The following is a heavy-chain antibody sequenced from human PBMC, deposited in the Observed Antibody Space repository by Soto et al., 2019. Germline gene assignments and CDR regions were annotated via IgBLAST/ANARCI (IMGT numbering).Heavy chain of an antibody. D-gene: IGHD6-19*01. Sequence: SETLSLTCTVAGGYLSSYYLSWIRQPPGKGLEWIGYIYYSGSTNYNPSLKSRVTISVDTSKNQFSLKLSSVTAADTAVYYCASNSGVAGNYGMDVWGQGTTVTVSS. V-gene: IGHV4-59*01. CDR3: ASNSGVAGNYGMDV. CDR2: IYYSGST. CDR1: GGYLSSYY. J-gene: IGHJ6*02.